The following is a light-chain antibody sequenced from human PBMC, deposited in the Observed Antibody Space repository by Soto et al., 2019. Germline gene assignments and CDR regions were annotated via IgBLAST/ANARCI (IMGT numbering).Light chain of an antibody. CDR1: SSDVGGYNY. V-gene: IGLV2-14*01. J-gene: IGLJ2*01. CDR3: SSYTSSSLVL. Sequence: QSALTQPASVSGSPGQSITISCTGTSSDVGGYNYVSWYQQHPGKAPKLLIYEVSDRPSGVSNRFSGSRSGNTASLTISGLQPEDEADYYCSSYTSSSLVLFVGGNKLTVL. CDR2: EVS.